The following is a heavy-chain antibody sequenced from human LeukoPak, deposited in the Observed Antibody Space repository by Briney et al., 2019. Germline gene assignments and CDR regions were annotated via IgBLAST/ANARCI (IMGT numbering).Heavy chain of an antibody. CDR1: GFTFSSYA. CDR3: AKEAFAVVPAAKSDY. Sequence: PGGSLRLSCAASGFTFSSYAMSWVRRAPGKGLEWVSAVGGSTGGTYYADSVKGRFTISRDNSKNTLYLQMNSLRAEDTAVYYCAKEAFAVVPAAKSDYWGQGTPVTVSP. D-gene: IGHD2-2*01. V-gene: IGHV3-23*01. CDR2: VGGSTGGT. J-gene: IGHJ4*02.